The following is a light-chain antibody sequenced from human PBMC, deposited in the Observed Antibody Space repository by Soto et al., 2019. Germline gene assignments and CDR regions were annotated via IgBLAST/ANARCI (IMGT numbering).Light chain of an antibody. CDR1: SSDIGTYNY. V-gene: IGLV2-14*01. CDR2: AVS. CDR3: CSYTGKSTPGI. J-gene: IGLJ2*01. Sequence: QSALTQPASVSGSPGQSLSLSCTRASSDIGTYNYFSWYQQHPGKAPKLVIYAVSHRPSGVSVRFSGSKSDNTATLTISGLQAEYEATYYCCSYTGKSTPGIFGGGTKLTVL.